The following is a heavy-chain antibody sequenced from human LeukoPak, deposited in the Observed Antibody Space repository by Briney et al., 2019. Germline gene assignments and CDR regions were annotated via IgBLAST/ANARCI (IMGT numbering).Heavy chain of an antibody. V-gene: IGHV3-30*02. CDR2: IRYDGSNK. J-gene: IGHJ6*03. Sequence: GRSLRLSCAAPGFTFSSYGMHWVRQAPDKGLEGVAFIRYDGSNKYYADSAKGRFTISRDNSKNTLYLQMNSLRAEDTAVYYCAKDHIVATIEDYYYYYMDVWGKGTTVTISS. D-gene: IGHD5-12*01. CDR1: GFTFSSYG. CDR3: AKDHIVATIEDYYYYYMDV.